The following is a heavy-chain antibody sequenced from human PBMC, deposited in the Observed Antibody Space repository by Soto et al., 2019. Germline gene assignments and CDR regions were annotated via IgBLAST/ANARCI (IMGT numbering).Heavy chain of an antibody. J-gene: IGHJ4*02. V-gene: IGHV3-23*01. Sequence: EVQLLESGGGLVQPGGSLRLSCAASGFTFSSYAMSWVRQAPGKGLEWVSGISVGGGSIYYADSVKGRFTISRDNSRNTLYLQMNSLRDDETAVFYCAKGNKPRGSYFFDFWGQRTLVTVSS. CDR1: GFTFSSYA. CDR3: AKGNKPRGSYFFDF. CDR2: ISVGGGSI.